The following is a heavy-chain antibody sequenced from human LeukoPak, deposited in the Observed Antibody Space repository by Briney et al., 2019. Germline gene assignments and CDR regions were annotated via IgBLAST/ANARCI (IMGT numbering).Heavy chain of an antibody. CDR3: STGGYYEDY. V-gene: IGHV3-15*01. CDR2: IKSKVDGGTT. D-gene: IGHD3-22*01. CDR1: GFTLSNAW. Sequence: PGGSLRLSCAGSGFTLSNAWMNWVRQARGKGLEWVGRIKSKVDGGTTDYAAPVKGRFTISRDDPKDTVYLQMNSLKTEDTAVYYCSTGGYYEDYWGQGTLVTVSS. J-gene: IGHJ4*02.